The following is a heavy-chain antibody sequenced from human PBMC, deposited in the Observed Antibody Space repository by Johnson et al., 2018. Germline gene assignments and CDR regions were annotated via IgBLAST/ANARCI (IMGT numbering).Heavy chain of an antibody. V-gene: IGHV3-74*01. CDR2: ISRDGRST. CDR1: GFTVSDYW. D-gene: IGHD4-17*01. Sequence: VQLQESGGGLVQPGGSLRLSCAPSGFTVSDYWMHWVRQPPGKGLVWVSRISRDGRSTTYADSVKGRLTISRDNSKNTLYLQMNSLRAEDTAVCYCAREDDYGDYKYYYYMDVWGKGTTVTVSS. J-gene: IGHJ6*03. CDR3: AREDDYGDYKYYYYMDV.